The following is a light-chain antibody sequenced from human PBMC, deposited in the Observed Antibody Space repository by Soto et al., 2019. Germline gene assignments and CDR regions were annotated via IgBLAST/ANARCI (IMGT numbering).Light chain of an antibody. CDR1: DSDVGSYNL. V-gene: IGLV2-23*01. CDR3: CSYAGSSTFYV. J-gene: IGLJ1*01. CDR2: KGS. Sequence: QSVVTQPGPVSGSPGPSINYSCTGTDSDVGSYNLVSWYQQHPGKAPKLVIYKGSERPSGDSNRFSGSKSGNTASLTISGLQAEDEADYYCCSYAGSSTFYVFGTGTKVTVL.